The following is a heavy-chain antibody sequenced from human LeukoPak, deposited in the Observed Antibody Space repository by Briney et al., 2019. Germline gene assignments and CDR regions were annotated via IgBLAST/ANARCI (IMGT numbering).Heavy chain of an antibody. CDR3: ARQGYSSWYERPLVLYYFDY. J-gene: IGHJ4*02. Sequence: GESLKISCKGSGYSFTSYWIGWVRQMPGKGLEWMGIIYPGDSDTRYSPSFQGQVTISADKSISTAYLQWSSLKASDTAMYYCARQGYSSWYERPLVLYYFDYWGQGTLVAVSS. V-gene: IGHV5-51*01. CDR1: GYSFTSYW. CDR2: IYPGDSDT. D-gene: IGHD6-13*01.